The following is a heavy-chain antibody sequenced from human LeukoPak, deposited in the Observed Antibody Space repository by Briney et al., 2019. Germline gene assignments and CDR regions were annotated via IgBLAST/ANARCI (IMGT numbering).Heavy chain of an antibody. CDR2: INPSGGST. V-gene: IGHV1-46*01. D-gene: IGHD6-19*01. J-gene: IGHJ4*02. CDR3: ARDFREVSSGWSGNLDY. Sequence: ASVKVSCKASGYTFTSYYMHWVRQAPGQGLEWMGIINPSGGSTNYAQKFQGRITMTRDTSTSTVYMELSSLRSEDTAVYYCARDFREVSSGWSGNLDYWGQGTLATVSS. CDR1: GYTFTSYY.